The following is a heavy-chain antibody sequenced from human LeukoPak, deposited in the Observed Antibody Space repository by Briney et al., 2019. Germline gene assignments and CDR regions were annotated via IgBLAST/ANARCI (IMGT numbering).Heavy chain of an antibody. D-gene: IGHD7-27*01. V-gene: IGHV1-69*13. Sequence: ASVKVSCKASGYTFTSYGISWVRQAPGQGLEWMGGIIPIFGTATYAQKFQGRVTITADESTTTVYMELSSLRSEDTAVYYCARDREYVTTGELEYWGQGTLVTVSS. J-gene: IGHJ4*02. CDR3: ARDREYVTTGELEY. CDR2: IIPIFGTA. CDR1: GYTFTSYG.